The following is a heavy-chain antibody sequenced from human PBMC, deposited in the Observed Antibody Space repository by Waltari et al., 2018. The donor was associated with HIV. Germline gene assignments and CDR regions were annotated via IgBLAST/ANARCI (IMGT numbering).Heavy chain of an antibody. CDR2: IHRRGST. D-gene: IGHD4-17*01. J-gene: IGHJ4*02. CDR3: ARGTYGDYFDY. Sequence: QVQLQESGPGLVKASETLSLTCAVSDYSIGNGYYWGSLRQPPGKGLEWLGNIHRRGSTYYTPTLKSRATISVDTSKNQFSLKLTSVTAADTAVYYCARGTYGDYFDYWGQGTLVTVSS. CDR1: DYSIGNGYY. V-gene: IGHV4-38-2*01.